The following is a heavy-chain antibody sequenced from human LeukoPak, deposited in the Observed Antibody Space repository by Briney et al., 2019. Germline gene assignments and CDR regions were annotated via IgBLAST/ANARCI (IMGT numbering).Heavy chain of an antibody. D-gene: IGHD2-15*01. CDR1: GGSFSGYN. J-gene: IGHJ6*03. Sequence: SETLSLTCAVYGGSFSGYNWTWIRQPPGKGLEWIGEINHIGSTNYNPSLKSRVTISVDTSKNQFSLKLNSVTAADTAVFYCARSVEGYCSGGSCYYYSYYMDVWGKGTTVTVSS. CDR3: ARSVEGYCSGGSCYYYSYYMDV. CDR2: INHIGST. V-gene: IGHV4-34*01.